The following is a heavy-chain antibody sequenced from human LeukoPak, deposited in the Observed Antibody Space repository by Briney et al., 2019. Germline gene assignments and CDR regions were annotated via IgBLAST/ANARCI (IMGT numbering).Heavy chain of an antibody. V-gene: IGHV4-39*01. CDR1: GGSISSSSYY. D-gene: IGHD4-11*01. Sequence: SSEALSLTCTVSGGSISSSSYYWGWIRHPPGKGLEWIGSISYSGTTYYNPSLRSRVTMSVDTSKNQFSLKLSSETAADTAVYYCARRYYSNYVIEHCGQGTLVTASS. CDR3: ARRYYSNYVIEH. J-gene: IGHJ1*01. CDR2: ISYSGTT.